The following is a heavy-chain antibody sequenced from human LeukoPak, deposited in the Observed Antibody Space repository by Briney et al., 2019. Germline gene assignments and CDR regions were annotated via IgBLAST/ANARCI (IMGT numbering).Heavy chain of an antibody. CDR3: GRIRSGGAFDI. CDR1: AFTFSDYY. Sequence: GGPLRLSCSASAFTFSDYYMSWIRQAPGKGLEWVSYITSSGSSIYYADSVKGRFTISRDTAKNSLYLQMNSLRGEDTAVYYCGRIRSGGAFDIWGQGTMVTFSS. V-gene: IGHV3-11*04. CDR2: ITSSGSSI. J-gene: IGHJ3*02. D-gene: IGHD3-10*01.